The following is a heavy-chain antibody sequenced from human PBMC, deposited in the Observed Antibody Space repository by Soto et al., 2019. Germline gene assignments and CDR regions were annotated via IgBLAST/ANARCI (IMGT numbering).Heavy chain of an antibody. V-gene: IGHV4-34*01. CDR3: ARGSSGFFGVVIRNWFDP. Sequence: PSETLSLTCAVYGGSFSGYYWSWIRQPPGKGLEWIGEINHSGSTNYNPSLKSRVTISVDTSKNQFSLKLSSVTAADTAVYYCARGSSGFFGVVIRNWFDPWGQGTLVTVSS. D-gene: IGHD3-3*01. J-gene: IGHJ5*02. CDR2: INHSGST. CDR1: GGSFSGYY.